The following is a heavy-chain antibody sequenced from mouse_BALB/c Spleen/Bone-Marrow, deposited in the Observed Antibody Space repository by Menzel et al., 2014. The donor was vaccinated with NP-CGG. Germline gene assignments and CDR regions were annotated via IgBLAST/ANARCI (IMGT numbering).Heavy chain of an antibody. V-gene: IGHV1-7*01. J-gene: IGHJ3*01. D-gene: IGHD1-1*01. CDR1: GYTFTSYW. CDR3: ARRAYGSGYGFAY. Sequence: QLQQSGAELAKPGASVKMSCKASGYTFTSYWMHWVKQRPGQGLEWIGYINPTTGYTEYNQKFKDKATLAADKSSSTAYMQLSSLTSEDSAVYYCARRAYGSGYGFAYWGQGTLVTVSA. CDR2: INPTTGYT.